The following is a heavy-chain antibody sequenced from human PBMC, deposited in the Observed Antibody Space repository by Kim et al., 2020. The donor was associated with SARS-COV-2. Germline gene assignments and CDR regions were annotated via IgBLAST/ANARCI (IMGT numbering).Heavy chain of an antibody. CDR2: ISYDGSNK. CDR1: GFTFSSYA. J-gene: IGHJ4*02. CDR3: ARDRVPWNSSGYYPGY. D-gene: IGHD3-22*01. Sequence: GGSLRLSCAASGFTFSSYAMHWVRQAPGKGLEWVAVISYDGSNKYYAYSVKGRFTISRDNSKNTLYLQMNSLRAEDTAVYYCARDRVPWNSSGYYPGYWGQGTLVTVSS. V-gene: IGHV3-30*04.